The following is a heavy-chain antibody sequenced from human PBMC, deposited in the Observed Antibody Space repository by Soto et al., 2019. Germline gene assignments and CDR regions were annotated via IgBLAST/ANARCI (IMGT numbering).Heavy chain of an antibody. Sequence: ASVKVSCKASGGTFSSYTISWVRQAPGQGLEWMGRIIPILGIANYAQKFQGRVMITADKSTSTAYMELSSLRSEDTAVYYCARDSDSGWSPPYFDDWGQGTLVTVSS. CDR2: IIPILGIA. V-gene: IGHV1-69*04. J-gene: IGHJ4*02. D-gene: IGHD6-19*01. CDR3: ARDSDSGWSPPYFDD. CDR1: GGTFSSYT.